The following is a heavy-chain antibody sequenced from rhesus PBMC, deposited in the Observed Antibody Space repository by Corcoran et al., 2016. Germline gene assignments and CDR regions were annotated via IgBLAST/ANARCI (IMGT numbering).Heavy chain of an antibody. CDR3: GRADYGVDY. D-gene: IGHD4-29*01. CDR2: NSHGGGST. J-gene: IGHJ4*01. V-gene: IGHV3-178*01. Sequence: EVQLVESGGDLAKPGGSRRLSGAASGFTFSDYIMDWVRLAPGKGLEWVSRNSHGGGSTWYADSVKGRFTISRENAKNTLYLQMNSLRAEDTAVYYCGRADYGVDYWGQGVLVTVSS. CDR1: GFTFSDYI.